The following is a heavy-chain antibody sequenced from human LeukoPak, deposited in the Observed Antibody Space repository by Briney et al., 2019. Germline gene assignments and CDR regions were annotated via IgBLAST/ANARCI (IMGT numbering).Heavy chain of an antibody. CDR1: GYTFTGYY. Sequence: ASVKVSCKASGYTFTGYYMHWVRQAPGQGLEWMGWINPNSGGTNYAQKFQGRVTMTRDTSISTAYMELSRLRSDDTAVYYRARDRSGRKIMVVAATVFGYWGQGTLVTVSS. CDR3: ARDRSGRKIMVVAATVFGY. CDR2: INPNSGGT. V-gene: IGHV1-2*02. D-gene: IGHD2-15*01. J-gene: IGHJ4*02.